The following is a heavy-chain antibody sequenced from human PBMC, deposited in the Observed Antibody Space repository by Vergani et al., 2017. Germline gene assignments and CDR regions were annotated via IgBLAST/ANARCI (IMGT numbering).Heavy chain of an antibody. CDR3: ARSGYYFDY. J-gene: IGHJ4*02. V-gene: IGHV6-1*01. Sequence: QVQLQQSGPGLVKPSQTLSLTCAISGDSVSSNSAAWNWIRQSPSRGLEWLGRTYYRSKWYNDYELSINIRITINPDTSKNQFSLQLTSVTPEDTAVYYCARSGYYFDYWGQGTLVTVSS. CDR1: GDSVSSNSAA. CDR2: TYYRSKWYN. D-gene: IGHD6-13*01.